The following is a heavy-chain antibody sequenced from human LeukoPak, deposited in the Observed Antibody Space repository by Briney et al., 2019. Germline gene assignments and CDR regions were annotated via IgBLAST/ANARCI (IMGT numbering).Heavy chain of an antibody. V-gene: IGHV4-59*08. J-gene: IGHJ1*01. CDR1: GGSISGYF. CDR2: IHYSGAT. Sequence: SETLSLICTVSGGSISGYFWSWIRQTPGKGLEWIGYIHYSGATNYNPSLKSRVTMSVDTSKDQFSLKLSSVNAADTAMYYCARHRSPLESFHHWGQGTLVTVSS. D-gene: IGHD3-3*01. CDR3: ARHRSPLESFHH.